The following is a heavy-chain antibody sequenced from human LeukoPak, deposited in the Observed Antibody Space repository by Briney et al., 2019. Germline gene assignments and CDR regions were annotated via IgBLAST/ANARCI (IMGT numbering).Heavy chain of an antibody. Sequence: PGGSLRLSCAASGFSFSNFDMTWVRQAPGEGLEWVSTVTPGHGTYYADSVKGRFSISRDNSRNTLYLQMSSLRAEDTGVYYCAKEGITFMRGGNGMEVWGQGTTVTVSS. CDR3: AKEGITFMRGGNGMEV. V-gene: IGHV3-23*01. CDR2: VTPGHGT. J-gene: IGHJ6*02. D-gene: IGHD3-16*01. CDR1: GFSFSNFD.